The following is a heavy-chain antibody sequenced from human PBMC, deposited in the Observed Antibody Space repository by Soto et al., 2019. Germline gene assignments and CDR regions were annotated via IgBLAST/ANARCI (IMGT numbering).Heavy chain of an antibody. J-gene: IGHJ4*02. CDR1: GTSVSSTFW. Sequence: SETLSLTCAVSGTSVSSTFWWTWVRQAPGKGLEWIGEIHHTGNPKYNPSLKSRVRMSVDKSNNEFSLKLNSMTEMDPVDTATYYCVHRRTSSFDFWGGYYMYFDHWGQGTLVTVSS. CDR3: VHRRTSSFDFWGGYYMYFDH. D-gene: IGHD3-3*01. CDR2: IHHTGNP. V-gene: IGHV4-4*02.